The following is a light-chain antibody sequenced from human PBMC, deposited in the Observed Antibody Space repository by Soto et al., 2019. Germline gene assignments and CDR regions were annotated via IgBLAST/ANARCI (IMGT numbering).Light chain of an antibody. CDR2: EVT. J-gene: IGLJ1*01. Sequence: QSALTQPASVSGSPGQSITISCTGTSSDVGSYIYVSWYQQHPGKAPKLMIYEVTNRPSGVSNRFSGSKSGNTASLTISGLQAEDEAEYYCSSYSSTSSLYVFGTGTKVTVL. CDR3: SSYSSTSSLYV. CDR1: SSDVGSYIY. V-gene: IGLV2-14*01.